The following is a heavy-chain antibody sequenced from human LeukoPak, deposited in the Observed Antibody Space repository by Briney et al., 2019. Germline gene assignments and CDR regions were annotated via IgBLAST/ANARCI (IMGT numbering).Heavy chain of an antibody. J-gene: IGHJ4*02. CDR3: AGGRYSGVWY. V-gene: IGHV3-74*01. CDR2: INSYESST. D-gene: IGHD6-19*01. Sequence: TGGSLRLSCVDSGFSFSSYWMHWVRQAPGKGLVWVSRINSYESSTTYADSVKGRFTISRDNAKNTLYLQMNSLRAEDTAVYYCAGGRYSGVWYWGQGTLVTVCS. CDR1: GFSFSSYW.